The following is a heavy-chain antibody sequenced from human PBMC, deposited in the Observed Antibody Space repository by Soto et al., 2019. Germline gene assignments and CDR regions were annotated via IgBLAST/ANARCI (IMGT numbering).Heavy chain of an antibody. CDR1: GGSISSSSYY. V-gene: IGHV4-39*01. Sequence: QLQLQESGPGLVKPSETLSLTCTVSGGSISSSSYYWGWIRQPPRKGLEWIGSLYYSGSTYYNPSLKSRVTISVDTSKNRFSLKLSSVTAADTAVYYCARQYSSWSYFDYWGQGTLVTVSS. D-gene: IGHD6-6*01. J-gene: IGHJ4*02. CDR3: ARQYSSWSYFDY. CDR2: LYYSGST.